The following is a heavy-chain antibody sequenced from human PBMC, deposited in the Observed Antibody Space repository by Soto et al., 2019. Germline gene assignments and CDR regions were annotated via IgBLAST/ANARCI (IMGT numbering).Heavy chain of an antibody. D-gene: IGHD1-1*01. V-gene: IGHV3-23*01. J-gene: IGHJ4*02. CDR2: ITSSGDST. CDR3: TTGPFIAGDY. CDR1: GFPFRNFA. Sequence: EVQLLESGGGLVQPGGSLRLSCAASGFPFRNFAMSWVRQAPGKGLEWVSVITSSGDSTYFADSVRGWFTISRDNSKNTLYLQLKSLGAEDTATYYCTTGPFIAGDYWGQGTLVTVSS.